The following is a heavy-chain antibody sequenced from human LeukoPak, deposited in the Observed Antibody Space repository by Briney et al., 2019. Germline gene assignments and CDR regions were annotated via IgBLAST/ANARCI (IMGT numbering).Heavy chain of an antibody. CDR2: ISGSGGST. CDR1: GFTFSSYA. J-gene: IGHJ4*02. CDR3: TRSTGRLTASYFDY. V-gene: IGHV3-23*01. Sequence: PGGSLRLSCAASGFTFSSYAMSWVRQAPGKGLEWVSAISGSGGSTYYADSVKGRFTISRDNSKNTLYLQMNSLRAEDTAVYYCTRSTGRLTASYFDYWGQGTLVTVSS. D-gene: IGHD2-21*02.